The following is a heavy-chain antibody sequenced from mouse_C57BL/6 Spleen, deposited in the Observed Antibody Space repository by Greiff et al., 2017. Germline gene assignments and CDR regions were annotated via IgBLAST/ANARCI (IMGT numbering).Heavy chain of an antibody. Sequence: DVMLVESGGGLVKPGGSLKLSCAASGFTFSDYGMHWVRQAPEKGLEWVAYISSGSSTIYYADTVKGRFTISRDNAKNTLFLQMTSLRSEDTAMYYCARWPQFAYWGQGTLVTVSA. V-gene: IGHV5-17*01. CDR2: ISSGSSTI. J-gene: IGHJ3*01. CDR1: GFTFSDYG. CDR3: ARWPQFAY.